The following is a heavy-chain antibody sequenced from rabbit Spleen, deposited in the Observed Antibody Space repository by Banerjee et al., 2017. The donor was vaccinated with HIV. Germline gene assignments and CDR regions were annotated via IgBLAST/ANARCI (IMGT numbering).Heavy chain of an antibody. V-gene: IGHV1S45*01. D-gene: IGHD7-1*01. CDR2: INASTGKP. Sequence: QEQLVESGGGLVQPEGSLTLTCKASGFSFSDRDVMCWVRQAPGKGLQWIACINASTGKPVYATWASGRFTISRTSSTTVTLRMTSLTVADRATYFCARDTGTSFSSYGMDLWAKGPWSPS. CDR3: ARDTGTSFSSYGMDL. CDR1: GFSFSDRDV. J-gene: IGHJ6*01.